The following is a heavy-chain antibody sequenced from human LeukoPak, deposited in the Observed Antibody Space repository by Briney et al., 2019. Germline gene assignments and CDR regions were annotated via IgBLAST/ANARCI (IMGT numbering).Heavy chain of an antibody. CDR2: MNPNSGKT. D-gene: IGHD2-2*01. V-gene: IGHV1-8*01. J-gene: IGHJ5*02. CDR1: GYTFTSYD. Sequence: ASVKVSCEASGYTFTSYDINWVRQAPGQGLEWMGWMNPNSGKTGYEQKFQGRVTMTRNTSISTAYMELSSLRSEDTAGYYCARGRRPILVVPDDIHKPLNYFDPWGQGTLVTVSS. CDR3: ARGRRPILVVPDDIHKPLNYFDP.